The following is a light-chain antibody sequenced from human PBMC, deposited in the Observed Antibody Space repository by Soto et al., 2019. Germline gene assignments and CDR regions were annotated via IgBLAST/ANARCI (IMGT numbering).Light chain of an antibody. CDR2: GVN. CDR1: SSDVGSYDL. Sequence: QSVLTQPASVSGSPGQSITISCTGTSSDVGSYDLVSWHQHHPGKAPKVMIYGVNKGPSGVSNRFSGSKSGNTASLTISGLQAEDEADYYCCSYAGSSTFVFGTGTKVTVL. V-gene: IGLV2-23*02. CDR3: CSYAGSSTFV. J-gene: IGLJ1*01.